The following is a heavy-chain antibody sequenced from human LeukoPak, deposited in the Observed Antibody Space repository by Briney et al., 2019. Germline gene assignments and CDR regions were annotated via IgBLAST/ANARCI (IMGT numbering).Heavy chain of an antibody. D-gene: IGHD2-2*03. Sequence: PGGSLRLSCAASGFTFSSYEMNWVRQAPGKGLEWVSYISSSGSGSTIYYADSVKGRITISRDNAKNSLYLQMNSLRAEDTAVYYCARGTGYCLDPWGQGTLVTVSS. J-gene: IGHJ5*02. V-gene: IGHV3-48*03. CDR1: GFTFSSYE. CDR2: ISSSGSGSTI. CDR3: ARGTGYCLDP.